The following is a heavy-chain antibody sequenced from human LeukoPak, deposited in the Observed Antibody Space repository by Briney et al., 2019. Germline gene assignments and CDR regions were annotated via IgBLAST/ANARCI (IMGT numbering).Heavy chain of an antibody. CDR2: SSGHTGNT. D-gene: IGHD3-22*01. Sequence: GASVTVSCTTSVYTVSIYGISWVRQAPGQGLEWMGCSSGHTGNTNYAQKFQGRITMTTDTSTSTTYMEVQSLRSDDTTVYYCARDRPRELYYYDPGHAFDIWGQGPMVTVSS. J-gene: IGHJ3*02. V-gene: IGHV1-18*01. CDR1: VYTVSIYG. CDR3: ARDRPRELYYYDPGHAFDI.